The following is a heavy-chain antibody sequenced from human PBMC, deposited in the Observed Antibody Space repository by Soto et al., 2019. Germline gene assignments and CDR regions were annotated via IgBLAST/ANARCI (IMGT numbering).Heavy chain of an antibody. CDR2: ISDSGDIM. CDR1: GFTFSNYY. CDR3: ARDLGYYDSSGYFDF. D-gene: IGHD3-22*01. J-gene: IGHJ4*02. V-gene: IGHV3-11*01. Sequence: PGGSLRLSCAASGFTFSNYYMSWIRQAPGKGLEWVSYISDSGDIMYYADSVKGRFTISRDNAKNLLYLQMNSLRAEDTAVYYCARDLGYYDSSGYFDFWGQGTLVTVSS.